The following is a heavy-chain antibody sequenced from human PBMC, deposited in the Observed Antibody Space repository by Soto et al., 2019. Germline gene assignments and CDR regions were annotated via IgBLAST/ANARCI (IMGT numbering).Heavy chain of an antibody. J-gene: IGHJ4*02. Sequence: QVQLVQPGAEVKKPGSSVKVSCKASGGTFSSYAISWVRQAPGQGLEWMGGSISIFGTANYAQKFQGRVTITADESTRTAYMELSSVRAEDPAVYYCARGDYNGNHYGALGYFDYWGPGTLVTVSS. D-gene: IGHD1-1*01. V-gene: IGHV1-69*01. CDR2: SISIFGTA. CDR1: GGTFSSYA. CDR3: ARGDYNGNHYGALGYFDY.